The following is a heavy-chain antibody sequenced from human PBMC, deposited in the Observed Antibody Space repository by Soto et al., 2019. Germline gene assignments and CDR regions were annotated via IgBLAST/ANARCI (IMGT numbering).Heavy chain of an antibody. V-gene: IGHV4-59*08. J-gene: IGHJ6*02. CDR3: ASQGIGNLHGLVDV. Sequence: QVQLQESGPGLVKPSETLSLTCTVSGGSIDGYNCAWIRQPPGKALEWVGYVYYNGGSSYNPSLKSRVTLSMDTSKSQFSLQLRSVPAADTAVYYCASQGIGNLHGLVDVWGRGTTVTVSS. CDR2: VYYNGGS. D-gene: IGHD3-10*01. CDR1: GGSIDGYN.